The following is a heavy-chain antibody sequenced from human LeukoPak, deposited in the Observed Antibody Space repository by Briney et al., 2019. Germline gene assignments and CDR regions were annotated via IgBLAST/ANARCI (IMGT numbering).Heavy chain of an antibody. CDR3: ARGSGDDILTGYPYDFDY. Sequence: SVKVSCKASGGTFSSYAISWVRQAPGQGLEWMGGIIPIFGTANYAQKFQGRVTITADESTSTAYMELSSLRSEDTAVYYCARGSGDDILTGYPYDFDYWGQGTLVTVSS. D-gene: IGHD3-9*01. J-gene: IGHJ4*02. V-gene: IGHV1-69*01. CDR1: GGTFSSYA. CDR2: IIPIFGTA.